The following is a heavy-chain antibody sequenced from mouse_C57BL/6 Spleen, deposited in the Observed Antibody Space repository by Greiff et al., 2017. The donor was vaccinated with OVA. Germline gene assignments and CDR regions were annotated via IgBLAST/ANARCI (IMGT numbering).Heavy chain of an antibody. V-gene: IGHV1-15*01. CDR3: TRSGGYYVYFDY. CDR1: GYTFTDYE. D-gene: IGHD2-3*01. CDR2: IDPEAGGT. Sequence: QVQLQQSGAELVRPGASVTLSCKASGYTFTDYEMHWVKQTPVHGLEWIGAIDPEAGGTAYNQKFKGKAILTADKSSSTAYMGLRSLTTEDSSVYYCTRSGGYYVYFDYWGQGTTLTVSS. J-gene: IGHJ2*01.